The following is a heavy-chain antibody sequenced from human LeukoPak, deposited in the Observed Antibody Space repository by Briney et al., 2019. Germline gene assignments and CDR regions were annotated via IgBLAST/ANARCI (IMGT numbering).Heavy chain of an antibody. CDR1: GGSFSSYY. J-gene: IGHJ4*02. Sequence: SETLSLTCTVSGGSFSSYYWNWIRQPPGKGLEWIGYVYYSGTTNYNPSLKSRVTIAVDTPKNQFSLNLTSVTAADTAVYYCAREVSGDFDYWGQGTLVTVSS. D-gene: IGHD5/OR15-5a*01. CDR2: VYYSGTT. CDR3: AREVSGDFDY. V-gene: IGHV4-59*01.